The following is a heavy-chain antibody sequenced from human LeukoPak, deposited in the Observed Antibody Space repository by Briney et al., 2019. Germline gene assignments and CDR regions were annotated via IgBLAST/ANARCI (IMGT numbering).Heavy chain of an antibody. J-gene: IGHJ5*02. CDR1: GFTVSSNY. D-gene: IGHD6-13*01. CDR3: ARVLAAAGNNWFDP. V-gene: IGHV4-59*02. CDR2: IYYSGST. Sequence: GSLRLSCAASGFTVSSNYMSWIRQPPGKGLEWIGYIYYSGSTNYNPSLKSRVTISVDTSKNQFSLKLSSVTAADTAVYYCARVLAAAGNNWFDPWGQGTLVTVSS.